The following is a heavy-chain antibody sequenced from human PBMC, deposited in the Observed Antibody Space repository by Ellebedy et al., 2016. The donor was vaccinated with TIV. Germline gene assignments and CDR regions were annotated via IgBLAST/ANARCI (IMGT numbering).Heavy chain of an antibody. CDR2: IRAYNGDT. D-gene: IGHD3-22*01. CDR3: ASGQVYYDPLPEAFDI. Sequence: AASVKVSCKASGYTFTTYGISWVRQPPAHGLEWMGWIRAYNGDTNYAQKLQGRVTMTTHTYTSTAYMELRSLSSDDTAVYYSASGQVYYDPLPEAFDIWGQGTMVTVSS. V-gene: IGHV1-18*04. CDR1: GYTFTTYG. J-gene: IGHJ3*02.